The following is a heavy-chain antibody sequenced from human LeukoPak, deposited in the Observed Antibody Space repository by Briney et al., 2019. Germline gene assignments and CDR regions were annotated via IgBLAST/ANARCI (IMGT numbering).Heavy chain of an antibody. CDR3: ARAPYYGSGSSNAFDI. J-gene: IGHJ3*02. CDR2: IYTSGST. V-gene: IGHV4-4*07. D-gene: IGHD3-10*01. CDR1: GGSISSYY. Sequence: KPSETLSLTCTVSGGSISSYYWSWIRQPAGKGLEWIGRIYTSGSTNYNPSLKSRVTMSVDTSKNQFSLKLSSVTAADTAVYYCARAPYYGSGSSNAFDIWGQGTMVTVSS.